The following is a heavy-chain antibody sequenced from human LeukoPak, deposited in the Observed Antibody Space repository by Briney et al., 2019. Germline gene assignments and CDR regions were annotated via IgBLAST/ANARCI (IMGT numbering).Heavy chain of an antibody. CDR1: GFTFNIYG. V-gene: IGHV3-23*01. CDR2: VGGGNDI. D-gene: IGHD3-10*01. Sequence: GRSLRLSCAASGFTFNIYGMSWVRQAPGKGLEWVSSVGGGNDIHYADSVKGRFTGSRDDAKNTFYLQMNSLRAEDTAIYFCAKDATLRNSIGDHFDYWGQGTLVTVSS. CDR3: AKDATLRNSIGDHFDY. J-gene: IGHJ4*02.